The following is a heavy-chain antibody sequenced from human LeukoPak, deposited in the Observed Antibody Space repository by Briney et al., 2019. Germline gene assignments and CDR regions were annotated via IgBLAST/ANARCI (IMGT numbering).Heavy chain of an antibody. CDR2: MNPNSGNT. J-gene: IGHJ4*02. V-gene: IGHV1-8*01. Sequence: ASVKVSCKASGHTFTSYDINWVRQATGQGPEWMGWMNPNSGNTGYAQKFQGRVTMTRNTSISTAYMELSSLRSENTAVYYCASLEGIFGVVIGLWGQGTLVTVSS. D-gene: IGHD3-3*01. CDR3: ASLEGIFGVVIGL. CDR1: GHTFTSYD.